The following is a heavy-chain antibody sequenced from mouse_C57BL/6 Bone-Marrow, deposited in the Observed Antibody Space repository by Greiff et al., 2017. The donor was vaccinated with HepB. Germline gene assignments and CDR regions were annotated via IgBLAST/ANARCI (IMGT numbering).Heavy chain of an antibody. V-gene: IGHV1-80*01. Sequence: LVESGAELVKPGASVKISCKASGYAFSSYWMNWVKQRPGKGLEWIGQIYPGDGDTNYNGKFKGKATLTADKSSSTAYMQLSSLTSEDSAVYFCARGGPSYWYFDDWGTGTTVTVSS. CDR1: GYAFSSYW. J-gene: IGHJ1*03. CDR3: ARGGPSYWYFDD. CDR2: IYPGDGDT.